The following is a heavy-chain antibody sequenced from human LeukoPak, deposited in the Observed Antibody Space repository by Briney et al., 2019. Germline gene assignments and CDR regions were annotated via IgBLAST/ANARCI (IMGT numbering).Heavy chain of an antibody. V-gene: IGHV4-39*07. CDR1: GGSISSSSYY. CDR3: ARAAGQPPYFDY. J-gene: IGHJ4*02. Sequence: SETLSLTCTVSGGSISSSSYYWGWIRQPPGKGLEWIGSFDYSGSPYYNPSLKSRVTISVDTSKNQFFLKLSSVTAADTAVFYCARAAGQPPYFDYWGQGTLVTVSS. D-gene: IGHD2-2*01. CDR2: FDYSGSP.